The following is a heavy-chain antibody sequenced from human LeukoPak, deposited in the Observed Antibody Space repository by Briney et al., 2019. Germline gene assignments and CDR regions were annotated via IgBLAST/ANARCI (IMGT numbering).Heavy chain of an antibody. CDR3: AKGGGSYYGENY. CDR1: GFPFTTYW. J-gene: IGHJ4*02. D-gene: IGHD1-26*01. CDR2: ISYDGSNK. V-gene: IGHV3-30*18. Sequence: GGSLRLSCAASGFPFTTYWMGWVRQAPGKGLEWVAVISYDGSNKYYADSVKGRFTISRDNSKNTLYLQMNSLRAEDTAVYYCAKGGGSYYGENYWGQGTLVTVSS.